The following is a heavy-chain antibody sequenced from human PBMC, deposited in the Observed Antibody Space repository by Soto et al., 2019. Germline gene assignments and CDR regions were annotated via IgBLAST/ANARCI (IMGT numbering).Heavy chain of an antibody. V-gene: IGHV1-69*12. CDR3: ARSHTGVRFYYGMDV. J-gene: IGHJ6*02. D-gene: IGHD3-10*01. CDR1: GGTFSSYA. CDR2: IIPIFGTA. Sequence: QVQLVQSGAEVKKPGSSVKVSCKAFGGTFSSYAISWVRQAPGQGLEWMGGIIPIFGTANYAQKCQGRVTITADESTSTAYMELSSLRSEDTAVYYCARSHTGVRFYYGMDVWGQGTTVTVSS.